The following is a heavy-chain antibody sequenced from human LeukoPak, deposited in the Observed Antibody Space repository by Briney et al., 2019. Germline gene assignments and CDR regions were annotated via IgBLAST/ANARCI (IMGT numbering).Heavy chain of an antibody. V-gene: IGHV3-7*01. J-gene: IGHJ6*01. CDR3: ARDRLVSNFLGYYYYGMDV. D-gene: IGHD4-11*01. CDR1: GFTFSSYW. CDR2: IKQDGSDK. Sequence: PGGSLRLSCAASGFTFSSYWMSWVRQAPGKGLEWVANIKQDGSDKYYVDSVKGRFTISRDNAKNSLYLQMNSLRAEDTAVYYCARDRLVSNFLGYYYYGMDVWGQGTTVTVSS.